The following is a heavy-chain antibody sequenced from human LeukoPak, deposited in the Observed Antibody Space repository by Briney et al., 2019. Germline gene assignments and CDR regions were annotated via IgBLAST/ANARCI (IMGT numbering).Heavy chain of an antibody. CDR2: IYYSGNT. CDR3: ARERLPDGMDV. Sequence: PSETLSLTCTVSGGSINSYYWSWIRQPPGKGLEWIGYIYYSGNTNYNPSLKSRITISVDTSKNQFSLKLSSVTAADTAVYYCARERLPDGMDVWGQGATVTVSS. V-gene: IGHV4-59*12. J-gene: IGHJ6*02. CDR1: GGSINSYY. D-gene: IGHD2-15*01.